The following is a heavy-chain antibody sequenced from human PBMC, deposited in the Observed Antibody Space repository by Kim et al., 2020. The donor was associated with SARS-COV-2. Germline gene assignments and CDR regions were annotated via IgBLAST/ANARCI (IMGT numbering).Heavy chain of an antibody. D-gene: IGHD6-13*01. Sequence: GGSLRLSCAASGFTFSSYGMHWVRQAPGKGLEWVAVISYDGSNKYYADSVKGRFTISRDNSKNTLYLQMNSLRAEDTAVYYCAKEAYSSSWYNYYYYGMDVWGQGTTVTVSS. J-gene: IGHJ6*02. V-gene: IGHV3-30*18. CDR1: GFTFSSYG. CDR2: ISYDGSNK. CDR3: AKEAYSSSWYNYYYYGMDV.